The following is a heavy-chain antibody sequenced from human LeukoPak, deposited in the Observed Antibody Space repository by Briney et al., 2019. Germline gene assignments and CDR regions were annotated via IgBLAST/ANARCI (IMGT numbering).Heavy chain of an antibody. Sequence: SQTLSLTCAISGDSVSSNSAAWNWIRQSPSRGLEWLGRTYYRSKWYNDYAVSVKSRITINPDTSKNQFSLQLNSVTPEDTAVYYCARGSTYYYDSSGTIGKYYFDYWGQGTLVTVSS. CDR3: ARGSTYYYDSSGTIGKYYFDY. J-gene: IGHJ4*02. CDR2: TYYRSKWYN. V-gene: IGHV6-1*01. CDR1: GDSVSSNSAA. D-gene: IGHD3-22*01.